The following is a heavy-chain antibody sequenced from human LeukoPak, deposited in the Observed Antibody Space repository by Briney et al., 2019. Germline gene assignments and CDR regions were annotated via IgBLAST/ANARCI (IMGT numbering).Heavy chain of an antibody. CDR1: GYTFTSYG. D-gene: IGHD2-2*02. V-gene: IGHV1-18*01. Sequence: ASVTVSCKASGYTFTSYGISWVRQAPGQGLEWMGWISAYNGNTNYAQKLQGRVTMTTDTSTSTAYMEQRSLRSDDTAVYYCARTPCSSTSCYMYFQHWGQGTLVTVSS. CDR2: ISAYNGNT. J-gene: IGHJ1*01. CDR3: ARTPCSSTSCYMYFQH.